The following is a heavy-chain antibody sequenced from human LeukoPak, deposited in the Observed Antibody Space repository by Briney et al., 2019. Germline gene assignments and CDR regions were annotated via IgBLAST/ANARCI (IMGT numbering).Heavy chain of an antibody. J-gene: IGHJ1*01. CDR1: GFTFSTYW. CDR2: IKQDGSEE. Sequence: GSLRRSCAASGFTFSTYWMNWVRQAPGKGLEWVAIIKQDGSEEFYVDSVKGRFIISRDNAKNSLYLQMNSLRVEDTAVYYCVGGTGWRLDSWGQGTLVTVSS. D-gene: IGHD6-19*01. V-gene: IGHV3-7*05. CDR3: VGGTGWRLDS.